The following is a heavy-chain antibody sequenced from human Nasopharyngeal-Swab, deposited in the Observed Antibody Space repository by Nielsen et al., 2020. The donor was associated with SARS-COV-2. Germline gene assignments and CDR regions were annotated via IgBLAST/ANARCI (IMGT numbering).Heavy chain of an antibody. CDR1: GFTFNTYS. J-gene: IGHJ4*02. CDR3: ARDGSGYERKPCDY. CDR2: VSSTSTYI. D-gene: IGHD5-12*01. Sequence: GGSLRLSCAASGFTFNTYSMNWVRQAPGKGLEWVSSVSSTSTYIYYADSVKGRFTISRDNAKNSLYLQMNSLRAEDTAVYYCARDGSGYERKPCDYWGQGTLVTVSS. V-gene: IGHV3-21*01.